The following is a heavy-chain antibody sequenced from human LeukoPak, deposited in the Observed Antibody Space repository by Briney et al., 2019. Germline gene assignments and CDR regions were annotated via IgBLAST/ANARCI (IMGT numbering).Heavy chain of an antibody. V-gene: IGHV4-39*07. D-gene: IGHD6-13*01. Sequence: SQTLSLTCTVSGGSISSSSYYWGWIRQPPGKGLEWIGSIYYSGSTYYNPSLKSRVTISVDTSKNQFSLKLSSVTAADTAVYYCARAYSSSRGPFDPWGQGTLVTVSS. CDR1: GGSISSSSYY. J-gene: IGHJ5*02. CDR2: IYYSGST. CDR3: ARAYSSSRGPFDP.